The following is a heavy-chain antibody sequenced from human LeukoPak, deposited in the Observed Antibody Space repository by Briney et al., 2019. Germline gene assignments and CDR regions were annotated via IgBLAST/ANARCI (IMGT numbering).Heavy chain of an antibody. CDR2: IYTSGST. CDR1: GGSISSGSYY. Sequence: SETLSLTCTVSGGSISSGSYYWSWIRQPAGKGLEWIGRIYTSGSTNYNPSLKSRVTISVDTSKNQFSLKLSCVTAADTAVYYCARERSSTWPDYDFWSGYYTGIMGAFDIWGQGTMVTVSS. J-gene: IGHJ3*02. V-gene: IGHV4-61*02. D-gene: IGHD3-3*01. CDR3: ARERSSTWPDYDFWSGYYTGIMGAFDI.